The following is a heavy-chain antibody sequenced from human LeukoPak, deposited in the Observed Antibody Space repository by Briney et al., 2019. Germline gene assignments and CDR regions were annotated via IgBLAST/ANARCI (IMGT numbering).Heavy chain of an antibody. D-gene: IGHD6-13*01. CDR3: ARAYSSSWYSYYYYYMDV. V-gene: IGHV3-30*03. J-gene: IGHJ6*03. CDR1: GFTFSSYG. CDR2: ISYDGSNK. Sequence: PGRSLRLSCAASGFTFSSYGMHWVRQAPGKGLEWVAIISYDGSNKYYGESVKGRFTISRDNSKNTLYLQMNSLRVEDTAVYYCARAYSSSWYSYYYYYMDVWGKGTTVTVSS.